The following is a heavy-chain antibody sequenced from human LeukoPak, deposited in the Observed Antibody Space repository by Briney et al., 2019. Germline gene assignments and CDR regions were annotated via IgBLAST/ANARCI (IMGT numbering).Heavy chain of an antibody. V-gene: IGHV4-34*01. Sequence: SETLSLTCAVYGGSFSGYYWSWIRQPPGKGLEWIGEINHSGSTNYNPSLKSRVTISVDTSKNQFSLKLSSVTAADTAVYYCAREGFLDRAGMDVWGQGTTVTVSS. J-gene: IGHJ6*02. CDR1: GGSFSGYY. CDR2: INHSGST. CDR3: AREGFLDRAGMDV. D-gene: IGHD3-3*01.